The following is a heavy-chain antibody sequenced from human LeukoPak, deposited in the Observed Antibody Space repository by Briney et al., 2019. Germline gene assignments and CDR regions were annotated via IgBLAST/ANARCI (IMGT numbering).Heavy chain of an antibody. CDR1: GFTFSDYY. J-gene: IGHJ4*02. V-gene: IGHV3-11*04. CDR2: ISSGDGPT. CDR3: VRDDDRPDNGLDY. D-gene: IGHD3-22*01. Sequence: GGSLRLSCAASGFTFSDYYMTWIRQAPGKGLEWISYISSGDGPTYYADSVKGRFTISRDNAKNSLFLQMNSLRAEDTAVYYCVRDDDRPDNGLDYWSQGTLVTVSS.